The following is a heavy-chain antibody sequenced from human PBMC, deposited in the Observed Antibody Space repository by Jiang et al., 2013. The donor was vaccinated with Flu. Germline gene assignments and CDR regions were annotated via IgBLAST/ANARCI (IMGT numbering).Heavy chain of an antibody. Sequence: TNYFIHWVRQAPGRGLEWMGMFTPTDGSTTYTQTFQGRVTVTRDTSTSTVYMELSSLRSEDTAVYYCARDRIGDAFDIWGQGTMVTVSS. J-gene: IGHJ3*02. CDR1: TNYF. CDR2: FTPTDGST. D-gene: IGHD2/OR15-2a*01. CDR3: ARDRIGDAFDI. V-gene: IGHV1-46*01.